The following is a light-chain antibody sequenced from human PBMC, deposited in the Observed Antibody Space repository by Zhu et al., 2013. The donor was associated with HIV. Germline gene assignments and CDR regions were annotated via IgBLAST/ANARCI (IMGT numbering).Light chain of an antibody. CDR3: QHYGTSPPIT. V-gene: IGKV3-20*01. Sequence: EVVLTQSPGTLSVSLGERATLSCRASQSVNSIYLSWYQQKPGQAPRLLIYGASSRAAGIPDRFSGSGSGTDFTLTISRLEPEDFAVYYCQHYGTSPPITFGQGTRLEI. J-gene: IGKJ5*01. CDR2: GAS. CDR1: QSVNSIY.